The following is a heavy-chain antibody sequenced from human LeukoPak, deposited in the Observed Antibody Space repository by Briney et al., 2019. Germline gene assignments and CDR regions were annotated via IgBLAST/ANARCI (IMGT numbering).Heavy chain of an antibody. CDR3: AKDGGSWFGELYSFEF. V-gene: IGHV3-30*18. J-gene: IGHJ3*01. Sequence: GGSLRLSCAASGFTFSSYAMHWVRQAPGKGLEWVTTISYDGSEKYYTDSVRGRFTISRDNSKNTIYLQMNSLRAEDTALFYCAKDGGSWFGELYSFEFWGQGTMVTVSS. CDR2: ISYDGSEK. D-gene: IGHD3-10*01. CDR1: GFTFSSYA.